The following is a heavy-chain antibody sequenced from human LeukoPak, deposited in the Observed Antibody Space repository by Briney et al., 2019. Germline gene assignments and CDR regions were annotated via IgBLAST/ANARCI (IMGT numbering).Heavy chain of an antibody. D-gene: IGHD4-17*01. CDR2: ISSSSSYI. CDR1: GFTFSSYS. V-gene: IGHV3-21*01. J-gene: IGHJ3*02. CDR3: ARRLDYGDYGGAFDI. Sequence: KRGGSPRLSCAASGFTFSSYSMNWVRQAPGKGLEWVSSISSSSSYIYYAGSVKGRFTISRDNAKNSLYLQMNSLRAEDTAVYYCARRLDYGDYGGAFDIWGQATMDTVSS.